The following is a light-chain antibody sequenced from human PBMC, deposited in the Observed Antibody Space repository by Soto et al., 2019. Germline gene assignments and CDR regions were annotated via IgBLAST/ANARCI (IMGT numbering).Light chain of an antibody. J-gene: IGLJ1*01. V-gene: IGLV2-14*03. CDR2: DVS. CDR1: SSDVGGYNY. Sequence: SVLPQPASVSVAPGQSIAISCTGTSSDVGGYNYVSWYQHHPGKAPKLMVYDVSNRPSGVSNRFSGSKSGNTASLTISGLQAEDEADYYCSSYTSSSTYVFGTGTKVT. CDR3: SSYTSSSTYV.